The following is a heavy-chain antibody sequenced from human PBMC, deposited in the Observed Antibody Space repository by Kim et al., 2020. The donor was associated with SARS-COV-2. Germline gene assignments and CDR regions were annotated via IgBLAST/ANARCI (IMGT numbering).Heavy chain of an antibody. Sequence: GGSLRLSCAASGFTFSRHWMLWVRQAPGKGLVWVSRINSDGTSTTYADSVKGRFTISRDNAKNTVYLQMNSLRAEDTAVYYCTRGGEVSRPSGRYGECWGQGTLVTVSS. D-gene: IGHD4-17*01. V-gene: IGHV3-74*01. J-gene: IGHJ4*02. CDR2: INSDGTST. CDR3: TRGGEVSRPSGRYGEC. CDR1: GFTFSRHW.